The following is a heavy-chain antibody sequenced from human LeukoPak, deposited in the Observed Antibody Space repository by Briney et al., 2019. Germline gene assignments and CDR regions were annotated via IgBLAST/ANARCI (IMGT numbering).Heavy chain of an antibody. V-gene: IGHV3-23*01. CDR1: GFTFSSYA. D-gene: IGHD6-13*01. CDR2: ITGSGGSA. J-gene: IGHJ3*02. Sequence: GGSLRLSCAASGFTFSSYAMSWVRQAPGKGLEWVSAITGSGGSAYYADSVKGRFTISRDNFKNTLNLQMNSLRAEDTAVYYCAKGSAAAGTIYTFDIWGQGTMVTVSS. CDR3: AKGSAAAGTIYTFDI.